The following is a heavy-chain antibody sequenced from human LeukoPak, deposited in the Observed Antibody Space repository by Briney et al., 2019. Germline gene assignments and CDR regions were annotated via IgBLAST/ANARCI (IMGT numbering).Heavy chain of an antibody. Sequence: ASVTLCFKASGYTCTSYGISWVRQAPGQGLEWMGWISAYNGNTNYAQKLQGRVTMTTDTSTSTAYMELRSLRSDDTAVYYCARWGIAAANPPDYWGQGTLVTVSS. D-gene: IGHD6-13*01. CDR2: ISAYNGNT. J-gene: IGHJ4*02. CDR1: GYTCTSYG. V-gene: IGHV1-18*01. CDR3: ARWGIAAANPPDY.